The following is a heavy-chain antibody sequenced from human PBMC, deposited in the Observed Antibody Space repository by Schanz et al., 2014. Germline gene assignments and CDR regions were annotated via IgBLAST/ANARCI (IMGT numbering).Heavy chain of an antibody. D-gene: IGHD2-15*01. V-gene: IGHV1-69*04. Sequence: QVHLVQSGAEVKEPGSSVKVSCKPSGGTFVTFFFTWVRQAPGQGPQWMGRISPLLGVANYAQEVQGRLTITADTSTSTAYMELSSLRSEDTAVYYCATCSGGTCHAKPVLDNWGQGTLVTVSS. CDR3: ATCSGGTCHAKPVLDN. J-gene: IGHJ4*02. CDR1: GGTFVTFF. CDR2: ISPLLGVA.